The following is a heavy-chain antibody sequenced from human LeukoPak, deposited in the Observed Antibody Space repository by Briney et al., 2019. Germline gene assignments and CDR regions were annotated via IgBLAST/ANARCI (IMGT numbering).Heavy chain of an antibody. CDR3: ARDHWGRNYFDY. CDR1: GFTFSSYG. Sequence: GGSLRLSCAASGFTFSSYGMHWVRQAPGKGPEWVAVIWYDGSNKYYADSVKGRFTISRDNSKNTLYLQMNSLRAEDTAVYYCARDHWGRNYFDYWGQGTLVTVSS. V-gene: IGHV3-33*08. J-gene: IGHJ4*02. CDR2: IWYDGSNK. D-gene: IGHD7-27*01.